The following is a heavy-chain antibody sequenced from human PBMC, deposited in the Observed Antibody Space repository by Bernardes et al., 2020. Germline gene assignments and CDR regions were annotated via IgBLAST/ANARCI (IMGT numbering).Heavy chain of an antibody. Sequence: SGPTLSKPTQTLTLTCPFSGFSLSPSGVGVGWIRQPPGKALEWLALIYWDDDKRYSPSVKTRLTITKDTSKNQVVLTMTNMDPVDTATYYCAHTKLWFGVIDAFDIWGQGTMVTVSS. J-gene: IGHJ3*02. V-gene: IGHV2-5*02. CDR1: GFSLSPSGVG. CDR3: AHTKLWFGVIDAFDI. D-gene: IGHD3-10*01. CDR2: IYWDDDK.